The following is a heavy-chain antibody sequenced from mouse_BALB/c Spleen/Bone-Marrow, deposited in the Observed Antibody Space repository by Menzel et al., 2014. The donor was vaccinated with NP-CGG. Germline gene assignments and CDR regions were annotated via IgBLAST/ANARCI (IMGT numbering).Heavy chain of an antibody. CDR2: IRSKSNNYAT. V-gene: IGHV10-1*02. CDR3: VRQNYDYAWFAY. J-gene: IGHJ3*01. Sequence: EVKLVDSGGGLVQPKGSLKLSCGASGFTFNTYAMNWVRQAPGKGLEWVARIRSKSNNYATYYADSVKDRFTISRDDSQSMLYLQMNNLKTEDTAMYYCVRQNYDYAWFAYWGQGTLVTVSA. D-gene: IGHD2-4*01. CDR1: GFTFNTYA.